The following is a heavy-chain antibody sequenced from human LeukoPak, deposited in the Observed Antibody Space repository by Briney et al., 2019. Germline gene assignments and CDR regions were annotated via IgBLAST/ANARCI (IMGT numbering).Heavy chain of an antibody. CDR2: ISSSGSTI. Sequence: PGGSLRLSCAASGFTFSSYSMNWVRQAPGKGLEWVSYISSSGSTIYYADSVKGRFTISRDNAKNSLYLQMNSLRAEDTAVYYCAAYGDSLYYFDYWGLGTLVTVSS. CDR1: GFTFSSYS. V-gene: IGHV3-48*04. J-gene: IGHJ4*02. CDR3: AAYGDSLYYFDY. D-gene: IGHD4-17*01.